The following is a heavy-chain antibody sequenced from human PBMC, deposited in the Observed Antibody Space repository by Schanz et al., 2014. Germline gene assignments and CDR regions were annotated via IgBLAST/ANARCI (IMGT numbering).Heavy chain of an antibody. CDR3: AKYGGELGVSFEY. D-gene: IGHD7-27*01. J-gene: IGHJ4*02. CDR2: IKQDGSEK. V-gene: IGHV3-7*01. Sequence: EVQVVESGGGLVQPGGSLRLSCAASGFSFVDAWMSWVRQAPGEGLEWVANIKQDGSEKYYVDSVKGRFTISRDNAKNSLYLQMNSLRPEDTAVYYCAKYGGELGVSFEYWGQGTLVTVSS. CDR1: GFSFVDAW.